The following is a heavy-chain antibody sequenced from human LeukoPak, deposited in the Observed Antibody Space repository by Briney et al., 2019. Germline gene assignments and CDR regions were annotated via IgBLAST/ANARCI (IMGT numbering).Heavy chain of an antibody. D-gene: IGHD6-19*01. V-gene: IGHV4-39*01. J-gene: IGHJ6*03. CDR2: IYYSGST. CDR1: GGSISSSSSYY. CDR3: ARHFINSGWTGGYYYMDV. Sequence: SETLSLTCTVSGGSISSSSSYYWGWIRQPPGKGLEWIGSIYYSGSTYYNPSLKSRVTISVDTSKNQFSLKLSSVTAADTAMYYCARHFINSGWTGGYYYMDVWGKGTTVTISS.